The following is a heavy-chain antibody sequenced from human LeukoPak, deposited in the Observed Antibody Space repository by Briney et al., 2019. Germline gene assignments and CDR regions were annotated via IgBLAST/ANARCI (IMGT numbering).Heavy chain of an antibody. CDR1: GDSITSYY. CDR2: MYYSGTT. Sequence: SETLSLTCTVSGDSITSYYRSWIRQSPGKGLEWIGFMYYSGTTNYNPSLKSRATISLGMSKNQFSLKLSSVTAADTAVYYCARLPMAVTPHVDYWGQGTLVTVSS. D-gene: IGHD2-21*02. CDR3: ARLPMAVTPHVDY. V-gene: IGHV4-59*01. J-gene: IGHJ4*02.